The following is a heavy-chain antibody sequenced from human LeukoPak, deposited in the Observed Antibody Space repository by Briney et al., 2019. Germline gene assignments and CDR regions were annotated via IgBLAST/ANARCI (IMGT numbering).Heavy chain of an antibody. CDR1: GGTFSSYA. Sequence: SVKVSCTASGGTFSSYAISWVRHSPGQTLYSMGPIIPIFGTANYSQKFQGRVTVTTDGITSTAYMELGSLRSEDTAVYYCARVIVVPAGRSCYMDVWGKGPTVTVSS. D-gene: IGHD2-2*01. J-gene: IGHJ6*03. CDR2: IIPIFGTA. V-gene: IGHV1-69*05. CDR3: ARVIVVPAGRSCYMDV.